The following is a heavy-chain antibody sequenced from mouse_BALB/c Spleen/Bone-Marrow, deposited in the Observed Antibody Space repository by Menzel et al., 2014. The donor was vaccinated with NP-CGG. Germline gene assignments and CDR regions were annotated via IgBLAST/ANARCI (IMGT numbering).Heavy chain of an antibody. D-gene: IGHD1-1*01. CDR2: INPESSTI. Sequence: EVKLLESGGGLVQPGGSLKLSCAASGFDFRRYWMSWVRQAPWKGLEWIGEINPESSTINYTPSLKGKFIISRDNAKNTLYLQMSKVRSEDTALYYCARLGYYGYFVDWGQGTTLTVSS. CDR1: GFDFRRYW. V-gene: IGHV4-1*02. J-gene: IGHJ2*01. CDR3: ARLGYYGYFVD.